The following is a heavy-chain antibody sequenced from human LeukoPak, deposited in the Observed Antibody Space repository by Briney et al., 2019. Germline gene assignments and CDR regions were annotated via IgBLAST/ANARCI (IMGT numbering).Heavy chain of an antibody. J-gene: IGHJ3*02. V-gene: IGHV3-9*03. CDR3: AKEGSDAFDI. Sequence: PGRSLRLSCAASGFTFDDYAVHWVRQAPGKGLEWVSGISWNSGSIGYADSVKGRFTISRDNAKNSLYLQMNSLRAEDMALYYCAKEGSDAFDIWGQGTMVTVSS. CDR2: ISWNSGSI. CDR1: GFTFDDYA.